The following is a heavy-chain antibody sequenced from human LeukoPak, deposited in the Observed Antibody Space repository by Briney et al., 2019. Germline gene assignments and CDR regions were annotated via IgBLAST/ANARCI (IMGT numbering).Heavy chain of an antibody. J-gene: IGHJ3*02. CDR3: ARNPMYSSGWYLDAFDI. CDR1: GFTFSSYA. Sequence: GGSLRLSCAASGFTFSSYAMSWVRQAPGKGLEWVSSISSSSSYIYYADSVKGRFTISRDNAKNSLYLQMNSLRAEDTAVYYCARNPMYSSGWYLDAFDIWGQGTMVTVSS. D-gene: IGHD6-19*01. V-gene: IGHV3-21*01. CDR2: ISSSSSYI.